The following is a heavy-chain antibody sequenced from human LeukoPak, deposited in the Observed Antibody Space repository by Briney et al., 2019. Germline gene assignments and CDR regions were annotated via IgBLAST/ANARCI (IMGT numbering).Heavy chain of an antibody. Sequence: ASVKVSCKASGYTFTSYGISWVRQAPGQGLEWMGWISAYNGNTNYAQKLQGRVTMTTDTSKSTDYMGLRSLRSDDTAVYYCARDRRVPAARGDFDYWGQGTLVTVSS. V-gene: IGHV1-18*01. D-gene: IGHD2-2*01. CDR3: ARDRRVPAARGDFDY. J-gene: IGHJ4*02. CDR1: GYTFTSYG. CDR2: ISAYNGNT.